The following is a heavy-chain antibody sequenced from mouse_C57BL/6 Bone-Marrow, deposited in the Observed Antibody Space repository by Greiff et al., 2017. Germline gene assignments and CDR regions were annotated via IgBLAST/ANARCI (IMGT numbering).Heavy chain of an antibody. Sequence: QVQLQQSGPELVKPGASVKMSCKASGYTFTSYWITWVKQRPGQGLEWIGDIYPGSGSTNYNEKFKSKATLTVDTSSSTAYMQLSSLTSEDSAVYYCARSGLHWDWFAYWGQGTLVTVSA. V-gene: IGHV1-55*01. CDR1: GYTFTSYW. CDR2: IYPGSGST. CDR3: ARSGLHWDWFAY. J-gene: IGHJ3*01. D-gene: IGHD4-1*01.